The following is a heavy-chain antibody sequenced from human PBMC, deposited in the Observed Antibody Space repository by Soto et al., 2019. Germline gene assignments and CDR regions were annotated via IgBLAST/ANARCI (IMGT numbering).Heavy chain of an antibody. V-gene: IGHV3-74*01. J-gene: IGHJ4*02. CDR1: VFTFSSYW. CDR2: INSDGSST. Sequence: WGSLRLSCSASVFTFSSYWMHWFRQAPGRGLVCVSRINSDGSSTNYADSVKGRFTISRDNAKNTLYLQMNSLRAEDTAVYYCARAAGYDSSTYYFNIVDSWGQGTLVTAPQ. D-gene: IGHD3-22*01. CDR3: ARAAGYDSSTYYFNIVDS.